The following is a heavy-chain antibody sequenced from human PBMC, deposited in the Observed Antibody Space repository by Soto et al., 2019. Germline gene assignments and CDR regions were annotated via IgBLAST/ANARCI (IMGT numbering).Heavy chain of an antibody. Sequence: SETLSLTCTVSGGSISSGGYYWSWIRQHPGKGLEWIGYIYYSGSTYYNPSLKSRVTISVDTSKNQFSLKLSSVTAADTAVYYCARVPGRMVYAIHYYYYYGMDVWGQGTTVTVSS. CDR1: GGSISSGGYY. J-gene: IGHJ6*02. V-gene: IGHV4-31*03. D-gene: IGHD2-8*01. CDR2: IYYSGST. CDR3: ARVPGRMVYAIHYYYYYGMDV.